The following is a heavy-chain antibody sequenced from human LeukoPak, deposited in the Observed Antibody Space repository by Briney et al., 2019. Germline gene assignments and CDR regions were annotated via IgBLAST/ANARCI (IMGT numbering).Heavy chain of an antibody. CDR2: FDPEDGET. V-gene: IGHV1-24*01. CDR3: ARGLSLRDAFDI. J-gene: IGHJ3*02. D-gene: IGHD2-8*01. Sequence: ASVKVSCKVSGYTLTELSMHWVRQAPGKGLEWMGGFDPEDGETIYAQKFQGRVTMTEDTSTDTAYMELSSLRSEDTAVYYCARGLSLRDAFDIWGQGTMVTVSS. CDR1: GYTLTELS.